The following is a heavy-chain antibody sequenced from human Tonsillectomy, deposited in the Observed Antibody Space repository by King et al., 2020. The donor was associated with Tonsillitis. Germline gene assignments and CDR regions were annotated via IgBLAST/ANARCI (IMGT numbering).Heavy chain of an antibody. D-gene: IGHD3-10*01. CDR2: IYTSGNT. Sequence: QLQGSGPGLVKPSETLSLTCTVSGDSISDYYWSWIRQPAGKGLEWIGRIYTSGNTNYNPSLKSRVTMSVDTSKNQFSLRLSSVTAADTAVYFCARDMVRGLIQPFDYWGQGTLVTVSS. CDR1: GDSISDYY. CDR3: ARDMVRGLIQPFDY. J-gene: IGHJ4*02. V-gene: IGHV4-4*07.